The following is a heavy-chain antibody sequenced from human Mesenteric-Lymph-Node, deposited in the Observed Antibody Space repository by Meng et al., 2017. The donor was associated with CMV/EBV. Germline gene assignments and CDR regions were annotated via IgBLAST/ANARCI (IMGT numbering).Heavy chain of an antibody. CDR2: INDSGSRK. V-gene: IGHV3-11*04. J-gene: IGHJ6*02. Sequence: GGSLRLSCVASGITFSHYYMGWIRQAPGKGLEWISYINDSGSRKYSADSVKGRFTISRDNAKNSLYLQMNSLRAEDTAVYYCARAGYSYVIDPYYYGMDVWGQGTTVTVSS. D-gene: IGHD5-18*01. CDR3: ARAGYSYVIDPYYYGMDV. CDR1: GITFSHYY.